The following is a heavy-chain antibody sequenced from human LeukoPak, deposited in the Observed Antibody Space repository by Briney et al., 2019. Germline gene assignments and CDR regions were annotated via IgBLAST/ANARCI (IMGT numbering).Heavy chain of an antibody. V-gene: IGHV3-30*04. CDR1: GFTFRTYA. D-gene: IGHD2-15*01. CDR3: ARVDIVVSTDYYYYGMDV. J-gene: IGHJ6*02. Sequence: GGSLRLSCAASGFTFRTYAMHWVRQPPGKGLEWVAVISKDGNDKYYADSVKGRFTISRDNAKNSLYLQMNSLRAEDTAVYYCARVDIVVSTDYYYYGMDVWGQGTTVTVSS. CDR2: ISKDGNDK.